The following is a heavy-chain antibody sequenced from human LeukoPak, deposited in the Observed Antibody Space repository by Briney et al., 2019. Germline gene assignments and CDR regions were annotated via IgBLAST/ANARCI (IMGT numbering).Heavy chain of an antibody. CDR1: GYIFTGYY. D-gene: IGHD5-24*01. Sequence: ASVKVSCKASGYIFTGYYMHWVRQAPGQGLEWMGWINPNSGDTNYAQKFQGRVTMTRDTSTSTVYMELSSLRSDDTAVYYCARVASRWLQFYFDYWGQGTLVTVSS. V-gene: IGHV1-2*02. CDR3: ARVASRWLQFYFDY. J-gene: IGHJ4*02. CDR2: INPNSGDT.